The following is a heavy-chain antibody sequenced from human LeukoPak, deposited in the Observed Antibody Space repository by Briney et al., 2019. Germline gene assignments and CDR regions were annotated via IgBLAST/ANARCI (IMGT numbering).Heavy chain of an antibody. Sequence: ASVKVSCKASGGTFSSYAISWVRQAPGQGLEWMGGIIPIFGTANYAQKFRGRVTITADESTSTAYMELSSLRSEDTAVYYCARGGIAVAGNDWFDPWGQGTLVTVSS. J-gene: IGHJ5*02. CDR2: IIPIFGTA. D-gene: IGHD6-19*01. V-gene: IGHV1-69*13. CDR1: GGTFSSYA. CDR3: ARGGIAVAGNDWFDP.